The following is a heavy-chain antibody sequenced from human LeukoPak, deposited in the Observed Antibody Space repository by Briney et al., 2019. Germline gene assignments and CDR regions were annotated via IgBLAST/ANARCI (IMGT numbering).Heavy chain of an antibody. D-gene: IGHD1-1*01. CDR2: IYYSGST. Sequence: SETLSLTCTVSGGSISSHYWSWIRQPPGKGLEWIGYIYYSGSTNYNPSLKSRVTISVDTSKNQFSLKLSSVTAADTAVYYCARFLKLERPGINWFDPWGQGTLVTVSS. CDR1: GGSISSHY. V-gene: IGHV4-59*11. CDR3: ARFLKLERPGINWFDP. J-gene: IGHJ5*02.